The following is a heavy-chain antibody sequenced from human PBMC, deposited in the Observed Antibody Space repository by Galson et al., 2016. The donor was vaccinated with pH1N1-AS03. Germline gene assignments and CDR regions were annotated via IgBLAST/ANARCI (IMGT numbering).Heavy chain of an antibody. V-gene: IGHV3-30-3*01. D-gene: IGHD1-26*01. CDR2: ISYDGGGK. Sequence: SLRLSCAASGFNFSTHTMHWVRQAPGKGLEWVAAISYDGGGKFYADSVKGRFTISRDNSKNTLYLQVNSLRAEDTAVYYCARGKSNVGADYYGMDVWGQETTVTVSS. CDR1: GFNFSTHT. J-gene: IGHJ6*02. CDR3: ARGKSNVGADYYGMDV.